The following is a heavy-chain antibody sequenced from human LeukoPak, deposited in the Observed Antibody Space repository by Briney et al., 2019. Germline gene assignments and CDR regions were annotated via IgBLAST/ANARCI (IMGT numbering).Heavy chain of an antibody. V-gene: IGHV3-21*01. Sequence: GGSLRLSCAASGFTFSSYSMNWGRQAPGKGLEWVSSISSSSSYIYYADSVKGRFTISRENAKNSLYLRMSTAIAEDTAVYYCARDGPRYYDILTGYYTSPNWFDPWGQGTLVTVSS. CDR3: ARDGPRYYDILTGYYTSPNWFDP. D-gene: IGHD3-9*01. J-gene: IGHJ5*02. CDR2: ISSSSSYI. CDR1: GFTFSSYS.